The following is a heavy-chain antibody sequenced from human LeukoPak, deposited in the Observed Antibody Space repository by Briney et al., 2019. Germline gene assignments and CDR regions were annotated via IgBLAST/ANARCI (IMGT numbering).Heavy chain of an antibody. CDR3: TQGGTKAYS. D-gene: IGHD3-16*01. CDR2: IKSKTDGGTT. V-gene: IGHV3-15*01. CDR1: GLTFSNVW. J-gene: IGHJ4*02. Sequence: GRCLRLSWAASGLTFSNVWTNSVRQAPGKWLEWVGRIKSKTDGGTTDYAAPVKGRFTISREDSEKTLSLQMNRLKSEDTAVYYCTQGGTKAYSWGQGTLVTVSS.